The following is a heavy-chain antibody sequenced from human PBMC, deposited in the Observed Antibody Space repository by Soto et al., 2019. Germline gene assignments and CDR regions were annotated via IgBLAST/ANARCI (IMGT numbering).Heavy chain of an antibody. D-gene: IGHD6-25*01. Sequence: QVQLVESGGGVVQPGRSLRLSCAASIYTFSGLDVQGVRQIPREGLEGVSFISYDGRKTYYADPMKGRPTIHRDNSKDTVYLQMNSLRAEDTAVFYCAKHHFAYSSGWPYAFDGWGQGTRSPSLQ. CDR3: AKHHFAYSSGWPYAFDG. CDR1: IYTFSGLD. J-gene: IGHJ3*01. V-gene: IGHV3-30*18. CDR2: ISYDGRKT.